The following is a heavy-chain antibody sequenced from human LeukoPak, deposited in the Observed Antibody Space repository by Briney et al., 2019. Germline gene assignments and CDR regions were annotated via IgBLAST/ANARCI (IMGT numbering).Heavy chain of an antibody. Sequence: GGSLRLSCAASGFTVSSNYMSWVRQAPGKGLEWVSVIYSGGSTYYADSVKGRFTISRDNSKNTLYLQMNSLRAEDTAVYYCAKVEMATIYTAFDYWGQGTLVTVSS. CDR1: GFTVSSNY. J-gene: IGHJ4*02. CDR3: AKVEMATIYTAFDY. CDR2: IYSGGST. V-gene: IGHV3-53*01. D-gene: IGHD5-12*01.